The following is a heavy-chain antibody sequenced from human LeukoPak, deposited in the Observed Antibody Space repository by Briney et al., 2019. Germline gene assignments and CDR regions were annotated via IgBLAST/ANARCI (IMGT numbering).Heavy chain of an antibody. Sequence: GGSLRLSCAASGFTVSSNYMSWVRQAPGKRLEWVSLIYSDGSTYYADSVKGRFTISRDNSKNTLSLQMNSLRADDTAVYYCARGGVAAAASIDYWGQGTLVTVSS. CDR2: IYSDGST. V-gene: IGHV3-53*01. CDR1: GFTVSSNY. D-gene: IGHD6-13*01. CDR3: ARGGVAAAASIDY. J-gene: IGHJ4*02.